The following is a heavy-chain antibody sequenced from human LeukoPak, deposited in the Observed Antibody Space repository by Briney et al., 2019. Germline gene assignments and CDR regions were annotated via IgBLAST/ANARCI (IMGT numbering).Heavy chain of an antibody. CDR3: ARVSHSGSYWRRADP. V-gene: IGHV1-2*02. CDR2: ISPYNGNT. D-gene: IGHD1-26*01. J-gene: IGHJ5*02. Sequence: ASVKVSCKASGYTFSSHSMNWVRQAPGQGLEWMGWISPYNGNTNYAQKFQGRVTMTRDTSISTAYMELSRLRSDDTAVYYCARVSHSGSYWRRADPWGQGTLVTVSS. CDR1: GYTFSSHS.